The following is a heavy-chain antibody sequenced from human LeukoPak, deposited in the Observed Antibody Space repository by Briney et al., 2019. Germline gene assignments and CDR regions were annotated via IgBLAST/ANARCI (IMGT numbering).Heavy chain of an antibody. CDR2: IWYDGSNK. J-gene: IGHJ4*02. D-gene: IGHD2-2*01. V-gene: IGHV3-33*01. CDR3: AREAYCSSTSCYFDY. Sequence: PGGSLRLSCAASGFTFSSYGMHWVRQAPGKGLEWVAVIWYDGSNKYYADSVKGRFTISRDNSKNTLYLQMNSLRAEDTAVYYCAREAYCSSTSCYFDYWDQGTLVTVSS. CDR1: GFTFSSYG.